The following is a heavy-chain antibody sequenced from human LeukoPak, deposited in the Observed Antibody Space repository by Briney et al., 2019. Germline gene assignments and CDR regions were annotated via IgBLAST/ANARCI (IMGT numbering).Heavy chain of an antibody. CDR2: ISSDGSTK. J-gene: IGHJ4*02. D-gene: IGHD2-2*01. CDR1: GFTFSSSP. Sequence: GRSLRLSCAASGFTFSSSPMHWVRQAPGMGLEWVSVISSDGSTKFYADSVRGRFTISRDNSKNSLYLQMNSLRVEDTAVYYCARDYQGHFEYWGQGTLVTVSS. CDR3: ARDYQGHFEY. V-gene: IGHV3-30-3*01.